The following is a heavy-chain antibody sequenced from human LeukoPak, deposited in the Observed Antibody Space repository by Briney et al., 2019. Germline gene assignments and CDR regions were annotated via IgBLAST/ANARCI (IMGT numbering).Heavy chain of an antibody. V-gene: IGHV4-59*01. CDR1: GGSISSYY. CDR2: IYYSGST. Sequence: SETLSLTCTVSGGSISSYYWSWIRQPPGKGLEWIGYIYYSGSTNYNPSLKSRVTISVDTSKNQFSLKLSSVTAADTAVCYCARGSVAVRLYYYYYYMDVWGKGTTVTISS. D-gene: IGHD6-19*01. CDR3: ARGSVAVRLYYYYYYMDV. J-gene: IGHJ6*03.